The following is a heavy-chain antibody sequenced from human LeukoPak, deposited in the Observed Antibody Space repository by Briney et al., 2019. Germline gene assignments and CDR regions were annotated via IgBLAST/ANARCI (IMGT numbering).Heavy chain of an antibody. Sequence: GGSLRLSCAASGIIFSSYSMNWVRQAPGKGLEWVSSISSSSSYIYYADSVKGRFTISRDNAKNSLYLQMNSLRAEDTAVYYCARDISPTDYWGQGTLVTVSS. J-gene: IGHJ4*02. CDR1: GIIFSSYS. CDR3: ARDISPTDY. V-gene: IGHV3-21*01. CDR2: ISSSSSYI.